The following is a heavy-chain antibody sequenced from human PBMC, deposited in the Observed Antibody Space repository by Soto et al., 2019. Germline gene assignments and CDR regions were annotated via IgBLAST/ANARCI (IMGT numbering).Heavy chain of an antibody. J-gene: IGHJ6*02. Sequence: SEILSLTCAVSGGSIISSNWWSWVRQPPGKGLEWIGEIYHSGSTNYNPSLKSRVTISVDKSKNQFSLKLSSVTAADTAVYYCARAVVAAELSYGMDVWGQGTTVTVSS. D-gene: IGHD2-15*01. CDR3: ARAVVAAELSYGMDV. V-gene: IGHV4-4*02. CDR1: GGSIISSNW. CDR2: IYHSGST.